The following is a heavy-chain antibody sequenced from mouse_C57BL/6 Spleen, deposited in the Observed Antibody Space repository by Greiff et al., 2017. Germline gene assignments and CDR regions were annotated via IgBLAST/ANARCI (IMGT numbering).Heavy chain of an antibody. CDR1: GFNIKDYY. Sequence: VQLQQSGAELVKPGASVKLSCTASGFNIKDYYMHWVKQRTEQGLEWIGRIDPENGETKYATKFQGKATITADTSSNTAYLQLSSLTSEDTAVYYCARDSTYAMDYWGQGTSVTVSS. CDR3: ARDSTYAMDY. CDR2: IDPENGET. V-gene: IGHV14-2*01. D-gene: IGHD2-5*01. J-gene: IGHJ4*01.